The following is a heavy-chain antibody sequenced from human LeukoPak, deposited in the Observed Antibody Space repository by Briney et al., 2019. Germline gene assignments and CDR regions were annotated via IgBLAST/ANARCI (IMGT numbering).Heavy chain of an antibody. CDR1: GGSISSYY. J-gene: IGHJ3*02. Sequence: SETLSLTCTVSGGSISSYYWSWIRQPPGKGLEWIGYIYYSGSTNYNPSLKSRVTISVDTSKNQFSLKLSSVTAADTAVYYCARAEHLVDAFGIWGQGTMVTVSS. V-gene: IGHV4-59*08. CDR3: ARAEHLVDAFGI. D-gene: IGHD1/OR15-1a*01. CDR2: IYYSGST.